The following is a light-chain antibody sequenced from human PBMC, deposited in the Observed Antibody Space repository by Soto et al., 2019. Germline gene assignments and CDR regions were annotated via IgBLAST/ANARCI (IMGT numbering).Light chain of an antibody. CDR2: EVS. Sequence: QSALTQPASVSGSPGQSITISCTGTSSDVGGYSSVTWYQQLPGKAPKLMIFEVSNRPSGVSSRFSGSKSGNTASLTLSGLQAEDEADYYCSSYTSTSTLYVFGSGTQLTVL. V-gene: IGLV2-14*01. CDR1: SSDVGGYSS. CDR3: SSYTSTSTLYV. J-gene: IGLJ1*01.